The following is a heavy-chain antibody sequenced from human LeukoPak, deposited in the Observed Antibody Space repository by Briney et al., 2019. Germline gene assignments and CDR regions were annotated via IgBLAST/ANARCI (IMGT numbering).Heavy chain of an antibody. D-gene: IGHD6-13*01. J-gene: IGHJ5*02. V-gene: IGHV4-4*07. CDR3: AREVGIAAAGTTNWFDP. Sequence: PSETLSLTCTVSGGSISSYYWSWIRQPPGKGLEWIGRIYTSGSTNYNPSLKSRVTMSVDTSKNQFSLKLSSVTAADTAVYYCAREVGIAAAGTTNWFDPWGQGTLVTVSS. CDR1: GGSISSYY. CDR2: IYTSGST.